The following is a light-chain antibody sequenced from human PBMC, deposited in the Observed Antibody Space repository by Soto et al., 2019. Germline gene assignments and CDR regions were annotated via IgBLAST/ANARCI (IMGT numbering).Light chain of an antibody. CDR1: QSVDSHY. CDR2: AAS. CDR3: QQHVKSPRT. Sequence: EIVLTQSPGTLSLSPGERATLSCRASQSVDSHYLAWYHQRPGQAPRLLISAASRRASVIPDRFSGSGSGTDFPLSISRLEPEDFGLYYCQQHVKSPRTFGQGTKLEIK. J-gene: IGKJ2*01. V-gene: IGKV3-20*01.